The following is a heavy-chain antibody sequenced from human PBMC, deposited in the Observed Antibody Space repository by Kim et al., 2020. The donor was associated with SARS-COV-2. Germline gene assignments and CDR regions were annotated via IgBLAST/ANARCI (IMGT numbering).Heavy chain of an antibody. Sequence: GGSLRLSCAASGFTFSSYWMSWVRQAPGKGLEWVANIKQDGSEKYYVDSVKGRFTISRDNAKNSLYLQMNSLRAEDTAVYYCARVNRYCSGGSCYPAYYFDYWGQGTLVTVSS. D-gene: IGHD2-15*01. CDR1: GFTFSSYW. CDR3: ARVNRYCSGGSCYPAYYFDY. J-gene: IGHJ4*02. CDR2: IKQDGSEK. V-gene: IGHV3-7*01.